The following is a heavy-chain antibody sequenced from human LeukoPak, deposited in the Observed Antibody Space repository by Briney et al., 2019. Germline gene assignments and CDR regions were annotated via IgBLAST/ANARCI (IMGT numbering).Heavy chain of an antibody. Sequence: GGSLRLSCAASGFTFSSYAMHWVRQAPGKGLEWVAAISYDGSNKYYADSVKGRFTISRDNSKNTLYLQMNSLRAEDTAVYYCARVQHIVVVTALFEYWGQGTLVTVSS. CDR2: ISYDGSNK. D-gene: IGHD2-21*02. V-gene: IGHV3-30*04. CDR3: ARVQHIVVVTALFEY. CDR1: GFTFSSYA. J-gene: IGHJ4*02.